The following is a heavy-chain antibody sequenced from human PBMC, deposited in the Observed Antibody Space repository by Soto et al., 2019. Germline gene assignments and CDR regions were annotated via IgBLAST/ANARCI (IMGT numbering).Heavy chain of an antibody. D-gene: IGHD5-12*01. J-gene: IGHJ3*02. CDR2: ISGSGGST. CDR3: ASGRLRGGYDFAAGAFDI. V-gene: IGHV3-23*01. CDR1: GFTFSSYA. Sequence: EVQLLESGGGLVQPGGSLRLSCAASGFTFSSYAMSWVRQAPGKGLEWVSAISGSGGSTYYADSVKGRFTISRDNSKNTXXLQMNTLRAADTAVYYCASGRLRGGYDFAAGAFDIWGQGTMVSVSS.